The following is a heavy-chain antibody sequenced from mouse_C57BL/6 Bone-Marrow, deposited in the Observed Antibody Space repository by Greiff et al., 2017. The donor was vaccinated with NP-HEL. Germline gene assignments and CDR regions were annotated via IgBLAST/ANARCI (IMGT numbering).Heavy chain of an antibody. J-gene: IGHJ2*01. CDR1: GYTFTSYW. CDR2: IHPNSGST. Sequence: QVQLQQPGAELVKPGASVKLSCKASGYTFTSYWMHWVKQRPGQGLEWIGMIHPNSGSTNYNEKFKGKATLTVDKSSSTAYMQLSSLTSEDSAVYYCISSDDWEGRGWGQGATLTVSS. D-gene: IGHD4-1*01. CDR3: ISSDDWEGRG. V-gene: IGHV1-64*01.